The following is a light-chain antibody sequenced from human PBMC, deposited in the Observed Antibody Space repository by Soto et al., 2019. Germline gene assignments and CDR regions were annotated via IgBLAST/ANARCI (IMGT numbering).Light chain of an antibody. V-gene: IGLV2-14*01. J-gene: IGLJ1*01. CDR1: NSDIGGYDY. CDR3: SSYTSTTTYV. Sequence: QSALTQPASVSGSPGQSITISCTGTNSDIGGYDYVSWYQQHPDKAPKLMIYEVSNRPSGVSNRFSGSKSGNTASLTISGLQAEDEADYYCSSYTSTTTYVFGTGTKVTVL. CDR2: EVS.